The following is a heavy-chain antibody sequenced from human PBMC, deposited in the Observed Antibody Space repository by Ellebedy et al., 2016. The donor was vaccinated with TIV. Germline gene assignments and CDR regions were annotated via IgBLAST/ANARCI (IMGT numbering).Heavy chain of an antibody. Sequence: GGSLRLXXGASGFTFSSYSMNWLRQAPGKGLEWVSYIASSSSTIYYADSVKGRFTISRDNARSSLYLQLNSLGAEDTAVYYCARGRYNWNDAGYFDSWGQGTLVTASS. D-gene: IGHD1-1*01. J-gene: IGHJ4*02. V-gene: IGHV3-48*04. CDR2: IASSSSTI. CDR1: GFTFSSYS. CDR3: ARGRYNWNDAGYFDS.